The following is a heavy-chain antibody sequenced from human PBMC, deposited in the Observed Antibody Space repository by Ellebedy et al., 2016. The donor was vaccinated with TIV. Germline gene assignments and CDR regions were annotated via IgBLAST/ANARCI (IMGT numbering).Heavy chain of an antibody. CDR1: GFTFRNFA. D-gene: IGHD3-22*01. V-gene: IGHV3-23*01. Sequence: GESLKISCAASGFTFRNFAMTWVRQAPGKGLEWVSSISSSGVSPDYADSVRGRVTISRDNSKSTLYLQMDSLRADDSAEYYCAKLDSSGYYYGRLDYWGQGTLVTVSS. CDR3: AKLDSSGYYYGRLDY. CDR2: ISSSGVSP. J-gene: IGHJ4*02.